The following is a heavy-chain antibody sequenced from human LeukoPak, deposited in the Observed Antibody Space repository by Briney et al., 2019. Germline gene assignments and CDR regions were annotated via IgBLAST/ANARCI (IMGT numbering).Heavy chain of an antibody. J-gene: IGHJ4*02. CDR3: TTTRPYGTTWAGAFED. CDR2: VTSRSAT. CDR1: GFIFSSHG. Sequence: GGPLRLSCVASGFIFSSHGMSWVRKAPGKGLEWVSTVTSRSATHYTDSVKGRFITSRDSSKNTLFLQMNSLRAEDTALYYCTTTRPYGTTWAGAFEDWGQGTPVTVSS. D-gene: IGHD6-19*01. V-gene: IGHV3-23*01.